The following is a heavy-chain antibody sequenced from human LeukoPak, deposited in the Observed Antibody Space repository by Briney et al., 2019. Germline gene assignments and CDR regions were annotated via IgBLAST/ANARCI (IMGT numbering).Heavy chain of an antibody. Sequence: GGSLRFSSAASGFTFSSYAMIRVPQAQGKGLEWVSSIINSGDSTYYADSVKGRFTISRDNSKNTLYLQMNSLRAEDTAVYYCAREGLYYDYIWGSYRWRTYFDYWGQGTLVTVSS. CDR2: IINSGDST. CDR3: AREGLYYDYIWGSYRWRTYFDY. D-gene: IGHD3-16*02. V-gene: IGHV3-23*01. CDR1: GFTFSSYA. J-gene: IGHJ4*02.